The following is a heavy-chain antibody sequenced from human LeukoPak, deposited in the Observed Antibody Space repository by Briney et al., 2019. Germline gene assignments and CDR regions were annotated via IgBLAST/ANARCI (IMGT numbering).Heavy chain of an antibody. CDR3: ARASPSGYDY. Sequence: PGGSLRPSCAASGFTFSTYGMNWVRQAPGKGLEWVSYISHSSDAIYYPDSVKGRFTISRDNAKNSLYLQMNSLRDEDTAVYYCARASPSGYDYWGQGTLVTVSS. D-gene: IGHD3-22*01. CDR1: GFTFSTYG. CDR2: ISHSSDAI. J-gene: IGHJ4*02. V-gene: IGHV3-48*02.